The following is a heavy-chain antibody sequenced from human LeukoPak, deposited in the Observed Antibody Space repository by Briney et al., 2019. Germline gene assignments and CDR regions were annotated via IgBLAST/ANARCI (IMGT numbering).Heavy chain of an antibody. Sequence: PGGSLRLSCAASGFTFSSYAMSWVRQAPGKGLEWVANIKQDGSEKYYVDSVKGRFTISRDNAKNSLYLQMNSLRAEDTAVYYCARDGRFWSGYYSTYYFDYWGQGTLVTVSS. V-gene: IGHV3-7*01. J-gene: IGHJ4*02. D-gene: IGHD3-3*01. CDR1: GFTFSSYA. CDR3: ARDGRFWSGYYSTYYFDY. CDR2: IKQDGSEK.